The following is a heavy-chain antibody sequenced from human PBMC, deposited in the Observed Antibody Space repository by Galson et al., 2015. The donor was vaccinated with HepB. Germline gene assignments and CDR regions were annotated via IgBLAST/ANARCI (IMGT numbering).Heavy chain of an antibody. CDR2: ISSSSNYI. CDR3: VRGRRDDTLSDFIMARDS. Sequence: SLRLSCAVSGFTFASSNMNWVRQAPGKGLEWVSSISSSSNYIYYADSLRGRFTISRDNAKASLFLQMNSLRPEDTAVEEWVRGRRDDTLSDFIMARDSWGQGTLVTVSS. V-gene: IGHV3-21*01. CDR1: GFTFASSN. D-gene: IGHD3-9*01. J-gene: IGHJ4*02.